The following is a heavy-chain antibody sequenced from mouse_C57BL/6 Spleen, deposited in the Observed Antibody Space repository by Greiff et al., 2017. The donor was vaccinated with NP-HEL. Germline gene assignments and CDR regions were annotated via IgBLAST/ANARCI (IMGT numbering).Heavy chain of an antibody. CDR1: GFTFSSYT. J-gene: IGHJ3*01. D-gene: IGHD2-4*01. CDR3: ARHLWGDYDGFAY. V-gene: IGHV5-9*01. CDR2: ISGGGGNT. Sequence: EVQLVESGGGLVKPGGSLKLSCAASGFTFSSYTMSWVRQTPEKRLEWVATISGGGGNTYYPDSVKGRFTISRDNAKNTLYLQMSSLRSEDTALYYCARHLWGDYDGFAYWGQGTLVTVSA.